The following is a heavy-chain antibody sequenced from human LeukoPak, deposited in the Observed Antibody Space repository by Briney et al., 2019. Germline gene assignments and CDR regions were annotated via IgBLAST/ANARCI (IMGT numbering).Heavy chain of an antibody. V-gene: IGHV1-18*01. J-gene: IGHJ3*02. CDR3: ARETYYDILTRYYIGAFDI. CDR1: GYTFTSYG. Sequence: ASXKISCKASGYTFTSYGISWVRQAPGQGGEWRGWISAYNGKTNYAQKLQARVTMTTDTSTRTAYMELRSLRSDDPAVYYCARETYYDILTRYYIGAFDIWGQGTMVTVSS. CDR2: ISAYNGKT. D-gene: IGHD3-9*01.